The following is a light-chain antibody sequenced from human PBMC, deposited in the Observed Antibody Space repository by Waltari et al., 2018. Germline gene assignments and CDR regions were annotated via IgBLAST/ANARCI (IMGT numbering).Light chain of an antibody. J-gene: IGLJ3*02. CDR1: SSDVGGYDY. CDR2: DVS. V-gene: IGLV2-14*03. Sequence: QSALTQPASVSGSPGQSITISCTGTSSDVGGYDYVSWYQQHPGKAPKLLIYDVSKRPSGVSNRFSGSKSANTASLTISGLQAEDEADYYCSSYTSSSTFGVFGGGTKLTVL. CDR3: SSYTSSSTFGV.